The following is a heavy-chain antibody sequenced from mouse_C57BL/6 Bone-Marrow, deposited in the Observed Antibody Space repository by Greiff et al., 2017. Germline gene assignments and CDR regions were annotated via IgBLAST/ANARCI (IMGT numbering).Heavy chain of an antibody. Sequence: VQLQESGPELVKPGASVKISCKASGYAFSSSWMNWVKQRPGKGLEWIGRIYPGDGDTNYNGKFKGKATLTADKSSSTAYMQLSSLTSEDSAVYFCARSDYGSRNYWGQGTTLTVSS. CDR1: GYAFSSSW. D-gene: IGHD1-1*01. J-gene: IGHJ2*01. CDR3: ARSDYGSRNY. CDR2: IYPGDGDT. V-gene: IGHV1-82*01.